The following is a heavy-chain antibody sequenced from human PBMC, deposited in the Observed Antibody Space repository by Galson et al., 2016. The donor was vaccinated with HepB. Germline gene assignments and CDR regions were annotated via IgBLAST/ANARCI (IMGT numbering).Heavy chain of an antibody. D-gene: IGHD3-10*01. J-gene: IGHJ4*02. CDR3: TSGLVRGVISF. Sequence: TLSLTCSVSGGSISSGGYYWSWIRQHPGKGLEWIGYIFYSGSSYYNPSLKSRGTISVDTSKNQFSLKLSSVTAADTAVYHCTSGLVRGVISFWGQGFLVSVSS. CDR2: IFYSGSS. V-gene: IGHV4-31*03. CDR1: GGSISSGGYY.